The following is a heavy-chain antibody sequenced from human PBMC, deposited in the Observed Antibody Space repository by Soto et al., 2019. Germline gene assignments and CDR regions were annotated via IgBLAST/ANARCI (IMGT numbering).Heavy chain of an antibody. CDR2: VNPILSMS. CDR3: ATSYGSGYRAFDY. V-gene: IGHV1-69*04. J-gene: IGHJ4*02. CDR1: GDTFSFYS. D-gene: IGHD3-10*01. Sequence: QVQLVQSGAEVKRPGSSVKVSCKASGDTFSFYSINWVRQAPGLGLEWMGRVNPILSMSNYAQRFQGRVTMTADKATSTAYMELSCLRFEDTAMYYCATSYGSGYRAFDYWGQGALVTVSS.